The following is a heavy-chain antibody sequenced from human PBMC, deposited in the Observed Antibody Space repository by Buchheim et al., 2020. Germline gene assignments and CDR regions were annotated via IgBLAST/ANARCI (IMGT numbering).Heavy chain of an antibody. Sequence: QVQLVESGGGVVQPGRSLRLSCAASGFTFSSYGMHWVRQAPGKGLEWVAVIWYDGSNKYYADSVKGRFTISSDNSKNTLYLQMNSLRAEDTAVYYGARGGYCSGGSCFAGYYYGKDVWGQGTT. D-gene: IGHD2-15*01. CDR2: IWYDGSNK. V-gene: IGHV3-33*01. CDR3: ARGGYCSGGSCFAGYYYGKDV. CDR1: GFTFSSYG. J-gene: IGHJ6*02.